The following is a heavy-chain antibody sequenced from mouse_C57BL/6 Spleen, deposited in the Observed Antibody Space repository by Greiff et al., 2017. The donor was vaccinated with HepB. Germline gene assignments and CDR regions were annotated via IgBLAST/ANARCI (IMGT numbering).Heavy chain of an antibody. J-gene: IGHJ2*01. V-gene: IGHV1-15*01. CDR1: GYTFTDYE. CDR2: IDPETGGT. Sequence: VQRVESGAELVRPGASVTLSCKASGYTFTDYEMHWVKQTPVHGLEWIGAIDPETGGTAYNQKFKGKAILTADKSSSTAYMELRSLTSEDSAVYYCTRGPDYYDSSYLDYWGEGTTLTVSS. CDR3: TRGPDYYDSSYLDY. D-gene: IGHD1-1*01.